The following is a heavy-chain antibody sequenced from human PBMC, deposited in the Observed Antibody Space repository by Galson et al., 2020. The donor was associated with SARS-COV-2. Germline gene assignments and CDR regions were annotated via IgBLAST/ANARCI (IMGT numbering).Heavy chain of an antibody. J-gene: IGHJ5*02. D-gene: IGHD2-21*02. CDR3: ARSIYGTAISANGVDP. CDR1: GGSTSSRGYF. CDR2: IHYSGFT. Sequence: SETLSLTCTVSGGSTSSRGYFWGWVRQPPGTGLEWIGSIHYSGFTYYNPSLKSRVTVSIDTSENLFSLKLSSVTAADTALYFCARSIYGTAISANGVDPWGQGMLVTVSS. V-gene: IGHV4-39*07.